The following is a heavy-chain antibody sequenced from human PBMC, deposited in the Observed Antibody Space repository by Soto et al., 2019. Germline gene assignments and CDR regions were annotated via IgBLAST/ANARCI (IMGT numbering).Heavy chain of an antibody. Sequence: SETLSLTCAASGGSFSGYYWSWIRQPPGKGLEWIGEINHSGSTKYNPSLKSRVTISADASKSQFSLKLSPVTAADTAVYFCARDLGNYYYAMDVWGQGTTVTVSS. J-gene: IGHJ6*02. CDR2: INHSGST. CDR3: ARDLGNYYYAMDV. V-gene: IGHV4-34*01. CDR1: GGSFSGYY.